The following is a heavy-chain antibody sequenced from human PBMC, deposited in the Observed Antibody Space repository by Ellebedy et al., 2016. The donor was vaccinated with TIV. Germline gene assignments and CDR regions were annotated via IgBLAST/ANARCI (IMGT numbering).Heavy chain of an antibody. CDR2: IYYSGST. V-gene: IGHV4-59*12. J-gene: IGHJ6*02. Sequence: SETLSLTCTVSGGSISSYYWSWIRQPPGKGLEWIGYIYYSGSTNYNPSLKNRVTISVDTSKNQFSLKLSSVTAADTAVYYCARDPKSGFYYYYGMDVWGQGTTVTVSS. D-gene: IGHD5-12*01. CDR1: GGSISSYY. CDR3: ARDPKSGFYYYYGMDV.